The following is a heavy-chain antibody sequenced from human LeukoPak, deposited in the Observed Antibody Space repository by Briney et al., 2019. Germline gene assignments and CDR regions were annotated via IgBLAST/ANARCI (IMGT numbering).Heavy chain of an antibody. CDR1: GGSISNTNW. J-gene: IGHJ5*02. CDR3: ARTSRINMVLDP. CDR2: IYHSGST. V-gene: IGHV4/OR15-8*01. D-gene: IGHD3-10*01. Sequence: MSSETLSLTCGVSGGSISNTNWWTWVRQPPGKGLEWIGEIYHSGSTNYNPSLKSRVTISVDKSKNQFSLKLSSVTAADTAVYYCARTSRINMVLDPWGQGTLVTVSS.